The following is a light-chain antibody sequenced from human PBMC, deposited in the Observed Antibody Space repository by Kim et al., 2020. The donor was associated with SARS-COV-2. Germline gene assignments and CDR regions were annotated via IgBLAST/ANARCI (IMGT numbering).Light chain of an antibody. J-gene: IGKJ3*01. CDR3: HLYGSSPL. CDR2: GAS. Sequence: EIVLTQSPGTLSLSPGERVTLSCRASQSVSSNYLAWYQQKPGQAPRLLIYGASSRATDIPDRFSGSGSGTDFTLTISRLEAEDFAVYYCHLYGSSPLFGPGTKVDIE. V-gene: IGKV3-20*01. CDR1: QSVSSNY.